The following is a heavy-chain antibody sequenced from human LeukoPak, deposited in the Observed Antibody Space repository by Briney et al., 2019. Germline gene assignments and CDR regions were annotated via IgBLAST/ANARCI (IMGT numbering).Heavy chain of an antibody. CDR3: ARVSQYYDFWSGYYQNWFDP. Sequence: SETLSLTCTVSGGSISSSSYYWGWIRQPPGKGLEWIGYIYYSGSTNYNPSLKSRVTISVDTSKNQFSLKLSSVTAADTAVYYCARVSQYYDFWSGYYQNWFDPWGQGTLVTVSS. J-gene: IGHJ5*02. CDR1: GGSISSSSYY. D-gene: IGHD3-3*01. CDR2: IYYSGST. V-gene: IGHV4-61*05.